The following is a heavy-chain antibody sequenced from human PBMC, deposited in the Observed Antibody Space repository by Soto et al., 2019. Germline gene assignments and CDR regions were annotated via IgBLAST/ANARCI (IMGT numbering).Heavy chain of an antibody. CDR1: GGSFSGYY. CDR2: SNHVGNT. CDR3: ARVLIAGVTTD. D-gene: IGHD5-18*01. J-gene: IGHJ4*02. V-gene: IGHV4-34*01. Sequence: QVQLQQWGAGLLKPSETLSLTCAVYGGSFSGYYWSWIRQPPGKGLEWIGESNHVGNTNYNPSLKSRVTMSVAPSKNQCSLRLSSVTAADTAVYYCARVLIAGVTTDWGQGTLVLVSS.